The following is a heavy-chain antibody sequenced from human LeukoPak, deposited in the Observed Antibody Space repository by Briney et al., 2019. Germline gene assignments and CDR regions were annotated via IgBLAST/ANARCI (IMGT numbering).Heavy chain of an antibody. CDR3: ARLIGGGIEDKDF. CDR1: GGSIGTYY. J-gene: IGHJ6*03. D-gene: IGHD3-16*02. CDR2: IYVTGN. V-gene: IGHV4-4*09. Sequence: SETLSLTCTVSGGSIGTYYWSWVRQSPGKGLEWIGYIYVTGNRYNPYLQSRVTISVDTSRNQFFLKMSSVTAADTAVYYCARLIGGGIEDKDFWAKGTKTTVSS.